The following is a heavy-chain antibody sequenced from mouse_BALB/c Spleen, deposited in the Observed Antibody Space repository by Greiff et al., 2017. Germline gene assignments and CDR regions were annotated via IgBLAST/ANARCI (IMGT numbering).Heavy chain of an antibody. D-gene: IGHD2-4*01. J-gene: IGHJ4*01. CDR2: IWAGGST. CDR1: GFSLTSYG. Sequence: VHLVESGPGLVAPSQSLSITCTVSGFSLTSYGVHWVRQPPGKGLEWLGVIWAGGSTNYNSALMSRLSISKDNSKSQVFLKMNSLQTDDTAMYYCASPDYDGIYYYAMDYWGQGTSVTVSS. CDR3: ASPDYDGIYYYAMDY. V-gene: IGHV2-9*02.